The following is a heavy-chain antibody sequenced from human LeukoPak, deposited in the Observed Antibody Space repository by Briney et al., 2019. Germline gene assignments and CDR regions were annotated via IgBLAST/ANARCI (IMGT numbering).Heavy chain of an antibody. CDR1: GFTFSSYG. CDR3: AREEGTSGTTDGHYYYYMDV. CDR2: IKQDGSEK. V-gene: IGHV3-7*01. D-gene: IGHD1-1*01. Sequence: GGTLRLSCAASGFTFSSYGMSWVRQAPGKGLEWVANIKQDGSEKYYVDSLKGRFTISRDNAKNSLYLQMNSLRAEDTAVYYCAREEGTSGTTDGHYYYYMDVWGKGTTVTVSS. J-gene: IGHJ6*03.